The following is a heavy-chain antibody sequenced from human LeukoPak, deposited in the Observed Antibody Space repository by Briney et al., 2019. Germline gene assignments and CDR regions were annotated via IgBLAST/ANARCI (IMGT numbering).Heavy chain of an antibody. CDR2: INPSGGST. CDR1: GGTFSSYA. Sequence: GASVKVSCKASGGTFSSYAISWVRQAPGQGLEWMGIINPSGGSTSYAQKFQGRVTMTRDTSTSTVYMELSSLRSEDTAVYYCARVRGSTRIAAAGMRVGYYYYYGMDVWGQGTTVTVSS. CDR3: ARVRGSTRIAAAGMRVGYYYYYGMDV. V-gene: IGHV1-46*01. D-gene: IGHD6-13*01. J-gene: IGHJ6*02.